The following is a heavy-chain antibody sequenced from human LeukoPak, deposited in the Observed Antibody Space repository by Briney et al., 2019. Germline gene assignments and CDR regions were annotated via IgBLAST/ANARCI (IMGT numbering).Heavy chain of an antibody. Sequence: GGSLRLSCAASGFTFSSYSMNRVRQAPGKGLEWVSSISSSSSYIYYADSVKGRFTISRDNAKNSLYLQMNSLRAEDTAVYYCARDSLDDYVWGSYREKPLDYWGQGTLVTVSS. CDR3: ARDSLDDYVWGSYREKPLDY. CDR2: ISSSSSYI. D-gene: IGHD3-16*02. CDR1: GFTFSSYS. V-gene: IGHV3-21*01. J-gene: IGHJ4*02.